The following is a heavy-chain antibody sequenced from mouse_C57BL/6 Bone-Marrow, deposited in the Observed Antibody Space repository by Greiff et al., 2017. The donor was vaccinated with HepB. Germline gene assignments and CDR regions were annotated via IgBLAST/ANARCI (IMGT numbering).Heavy chain of an antibody. Sequence: DVKLQESGGDLVKPGGSLKLSCAASGFTFSSYGMSWVRQTPDKRLEWVATISSGGSYTYYPDSVKGRFTISRDNAKNTLYLQMSSLKSEDTAMYYCARQRAAQATVDYWGQGTTLTVSS. CDR1: GFTFSSYG. CDR2: ISSGGSYT. J-gene: IGHJ2*01. CDR3: ARQRAAQATVDY. D-gene: IGHD3-2*02. V-gene: IGHV5-6*02.